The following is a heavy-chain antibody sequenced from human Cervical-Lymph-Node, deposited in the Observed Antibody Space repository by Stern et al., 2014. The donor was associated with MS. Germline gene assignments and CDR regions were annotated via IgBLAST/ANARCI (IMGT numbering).Heavy chain of an antibody. CDR3: ATLGQQLVPFDY. Sequence: EVQLVESGAEVKKPGESVKISCKGSGYSFTSYWIGWVRQMPGKGLEWMGIISPGESEKRYSRSVKGQVTISNDKSIRTAYVEWSSLKASDTAMYYCATLGQQLVPFDYWGQGTLVTVSS. J-gene: IGHJ4*02. V-gene: IGHV5-51*01. CDR2: ISPGESEK. D-gene: IGHD6-13*01. CDR1: GYSFTSYW.